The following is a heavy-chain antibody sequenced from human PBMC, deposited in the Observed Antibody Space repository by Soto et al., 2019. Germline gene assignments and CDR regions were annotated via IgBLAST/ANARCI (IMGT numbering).Heavy chain of an antibody. CDR1: GGSISSSSYY. Sequence: SETLSLTCTVSGGSISSSSYYWGWIRQPPGKGLEWIGSIFYSGTTYYNPSLKSRVTISVDTSKNQFSLKLSSVTAADTAVYYCARDQNGSGNYYTRYFDYWGQGTLVTVSS. CDR3: ARDQNGSGNYYTRYFDY. D-gene: IGHD3-10*01. V-gene: IGHV4-39*02. CDR2: IFYSGTT. J-gene: IGHJ4*02.